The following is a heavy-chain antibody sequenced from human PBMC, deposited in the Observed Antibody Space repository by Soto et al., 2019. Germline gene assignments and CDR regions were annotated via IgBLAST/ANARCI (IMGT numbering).Heavy chain of an antibody. Sequence: QVQLVESGGGVVQPGRSLRLSCAASGFTFSDFGMHWVRQAPGKGLEWVAVIWYDGGYKNYADSVKGRFTISRDNSKNTLYLQMNGLRVDDTAVYYCAGGHDILKYWGQGTLVTVSS. CDR1: GFTFSDFG. CDR2: IWYDGGYK. J-gene: IGHJ4*02. V-gene: IGHV3-33*01. CDR3: AGGHDILKY. D-gene: IGHD3-9*01.